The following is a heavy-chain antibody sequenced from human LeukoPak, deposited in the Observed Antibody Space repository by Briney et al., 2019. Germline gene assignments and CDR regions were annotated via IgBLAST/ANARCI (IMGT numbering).Heavy chain of an antibody. J-gene: IGHJ1*01. Sequence: SETLSLTCAVYGGSFSGYYWSWIRQPPGKGLEWIGEINHSGSTNHNPSLKSRVTISVDTSKNQFSLKLSSVTAADTAVYYCARVSISGWIQHWGQGTLVTVSS. CDR2: INHSGST. CDR3: ARVSISGWIQH. CDR1: GGSFSGYY. V-gene: IGHV4-34*01. D-gene: IGHD6-19*01.